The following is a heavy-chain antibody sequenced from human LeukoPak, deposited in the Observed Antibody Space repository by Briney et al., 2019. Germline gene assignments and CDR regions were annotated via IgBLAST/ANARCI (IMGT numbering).Heavy chain of an antibody. CDR3: ARGPGAFDI. CDR2: IYYSGST. Sequence: SETPPLTCTVSGGSISSYYWSWIPQPPGKGLEWIGYIYYSGSTNYNPSLKSRVTISVDTSKNQFSLKLSSVTAADTAVYYCARGPGAFDIWGQGTMVTVSS. V-gene: IGHV4-59*01. CDR1: GGSISSYY. J-gene: IGHJ3*02.